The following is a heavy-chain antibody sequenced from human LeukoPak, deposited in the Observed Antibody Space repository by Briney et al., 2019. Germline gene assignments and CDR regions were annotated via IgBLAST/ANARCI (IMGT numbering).Heavy chain of an antibody. CDR1: GFTFSSYG. CDR2: IWYDGSNK. CDR3: ARDRMTTVDY. Sequence: GGSLRLSCAASGFTFSSYGMHWVRQAPGKGLEWVAVIWYDGSNKYYADSVKGRFTISRDNAKNSLYLQMNSLRAEDTAVYYCARDRMTTVDYWGQGTLVTVSS. V-gene: IGHV3-33*01. J-gene: IGHJ4*02. D-gene: IGHD4-17*01.